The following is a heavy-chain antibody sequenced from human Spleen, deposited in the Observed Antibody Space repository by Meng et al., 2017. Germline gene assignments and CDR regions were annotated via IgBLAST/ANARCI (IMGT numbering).Heavy chain of an antibody. CDR2: INHSGST. J-gene: IGHJ4*02. CDR3: ARGPTTMAHDFDY. CDR1: GGSFSGYY. V-gene: IGHV4-34*01. D-gene: IGHD4-11*01. Sequence: QVQLHQWGAGLLKPSETLSLTCVVYGGSFSGYYWSWIRQPPGKGLEWIGEINHSGSTNYNPSLESRATISVDTSQNNLSLKLSSVTAADSAVYYCARGPTTMAHDFDYWGQGTLVTVSS.